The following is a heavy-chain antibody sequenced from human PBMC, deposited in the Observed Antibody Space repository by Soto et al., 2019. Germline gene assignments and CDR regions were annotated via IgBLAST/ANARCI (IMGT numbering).Heavy chain of an antibody. V-gene: IGHV4-59*01. J-gene: IGHJ6*02. CDR2: IYYSGST. D-gene: IGHD3-3*01. CDR1: GGSISSYY. CDR3: ARDGGRMDV. Sequence: SETLSLTCTVAGGSISSYYWSWIRQPPGKGLEWIGYIYYSGSTNYNPSLKSRVTISVDTSKNQFSLKLSSVTAADTAVYYCARDGGRMDVWGQGTTVTVSS.